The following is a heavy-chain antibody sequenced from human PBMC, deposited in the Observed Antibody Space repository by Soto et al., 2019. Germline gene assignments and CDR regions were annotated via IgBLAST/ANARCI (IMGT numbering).Heavy chain of an antibody. CDR2: IWYDGSNK. Sequence: QVQQVESGGGVVQPGRSLRLSCAASGFTFSSYGMHWVRQAPGKGLEWVAVIWYDGSNKYYADSVKGRFTISRDNSKNTLYLQMNSLRAEDTAVYYCARDEGLGVNYYYYGMDVWGQGTTVTVSS. D-gene: IGHD3-10*01. V-gene: IGHV3-33*08. CDR3: ARDEGLGVNYYYYGMDV. J-gene: IGHJ6*02. CDR1: GFTFSSYG.